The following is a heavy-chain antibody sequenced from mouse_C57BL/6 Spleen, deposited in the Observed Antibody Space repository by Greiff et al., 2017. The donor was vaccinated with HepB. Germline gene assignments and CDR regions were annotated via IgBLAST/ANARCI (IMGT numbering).Heavy chain of an antibody. CDR2: ILPSIGRT. CDR3: ARGVYDYDWYFDV. CDR1: DSEVFPIAY. V-gene: IGHV15-2*01. J-gene: IGHJ1*03. Sequence: QVQLKESGSELRSPGSSVKLSCKDFDSEVFPIAYMSWVRQKPGHGFEWIGGILPSIGRTIYGEKFEDKATLDADTLSNTAYLELNSLTSEDSAIYYCARGVYDYDWYFDVWGTGTTVTVSS. D-gene: IGHD2-4*01.